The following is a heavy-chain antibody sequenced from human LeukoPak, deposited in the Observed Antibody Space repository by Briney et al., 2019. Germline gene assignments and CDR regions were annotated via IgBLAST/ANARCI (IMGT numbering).Heavy chain of an antibody. D-gene: IGHD6-13*01. Sequence: PSETLSLTCTVSGGSISSYYWSWIRQPPGKGLEWNGYIYTSGSTNYNPSLKSRVTISVDTSKNQFSLKLSSVTAADTAVYYCARESRRYSSSWYIDYWGQGTLVTVSS. J-gene: IGHJ4*02. CDR2: IYTSGST. CDR1: GGSISSYY. CDR3: ARESRRYSSSWYIDY. V-gene: IGHV4-4*09.